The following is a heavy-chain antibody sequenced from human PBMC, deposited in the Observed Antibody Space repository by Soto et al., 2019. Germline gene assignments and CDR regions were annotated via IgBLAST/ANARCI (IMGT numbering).Heavy chain of an antibody. D-gene: IGHD1-26*01. V-gene: IGHV1-69*01. CDR1: GGVFRNYA. CDR3: ARDRWGSYSFDS. Sequence: QVQLVQSGAEVKKPGSSVKVSCKASGGVFRNYAINWVRQAPGQGLEWMGGIIPVFGTADYAQKFQGRVTITADESTTTAYMELTSLKTEDTAVYYCARDRWGSYSFDSWGQGTPVTVAS. J-gene: IGHJ5*01. CDR2: IIPVFGTA.